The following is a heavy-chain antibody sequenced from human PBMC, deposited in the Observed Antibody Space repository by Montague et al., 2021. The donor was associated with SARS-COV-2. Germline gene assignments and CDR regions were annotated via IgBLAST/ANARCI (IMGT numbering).Heavy chain of an antibody. J-gene: IGHJ4*02. CDR2: IYYSGST. Sequence: SETLSLTCTVSGGSISSYYWSWIRQPPGKGLEWIGHIYYSGSTNSNPSLKRRVNISVDTSKNQFSLKLSSVTAAATAVYYCAREYPGFTLDYWGQGTLVTVSS. D-gene: IGHD6-25*01. V-gene: IGHV4-59*01. CDR1: GGSISSYY. CDR3: AREYPGFTLDY.